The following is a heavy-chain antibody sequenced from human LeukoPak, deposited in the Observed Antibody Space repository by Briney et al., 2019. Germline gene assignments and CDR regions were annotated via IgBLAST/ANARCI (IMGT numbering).Heavy chain of an antibody. CDR2: IYTSGST. J-gene: IGHJ5*02. D-gene: IGHD6-19*01. V-gene: IGHV4-4*07. CDR3: ASDMTGYSSGWYGNWFDP. Sequence: PSETLSLTCTVSGGSISSCYWSWIRQPAGKGLEWIGRIYTSGSTNYNPSLKSRVTMSVDTSKNQFSLKLSSVTAADTAVYYCASDMTGYSSGWYGNWFDPWGQGILVTVSS. CDR1: GGSISSCY.